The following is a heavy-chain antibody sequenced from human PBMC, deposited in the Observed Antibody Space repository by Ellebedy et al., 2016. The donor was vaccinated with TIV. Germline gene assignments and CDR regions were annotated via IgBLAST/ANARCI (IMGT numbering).Heavy chain of an antibody. J-gene: IGHJ4*02. CDR3: ARDGSGSSDY. CDR2: ISYDGSNK. Sequence: GESLKISCAASGFTLSSYAMHSVRQAPGKGLEWVAVISYDGSNKYYADSVKGRFTISRDNSKNTLYLQMNSLRAEDTAVYYCARDGSGSSDYWGQGTLVTVSS. D-gene: IGHD3-10*01. V-gene: IGHV3-30*01. CDR1: GFTLSSYA.